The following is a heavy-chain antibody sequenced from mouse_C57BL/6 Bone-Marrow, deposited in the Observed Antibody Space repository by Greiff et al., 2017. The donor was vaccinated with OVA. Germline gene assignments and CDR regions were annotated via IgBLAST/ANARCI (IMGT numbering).Heavy chain of an antibody. D-gene: IGHD1-1*01. CDR3: TRFGTGDFDY. Sequence: QVQLQQSGAELVRPGASVTLSCKASGYTFTDYEMHWVKQTPVHGLEWIGAIDPETGGTAYNQKFKGKAILTADKSSSTAYMELRSLTSEDSAVYYCTRFGTGDFDYWGQGTTLTDS. CDR1: GYTFTDYE. V-gene: IGHV1-15*01. J-gene: IGHJ2*01. CDR2: IDPETGGT.